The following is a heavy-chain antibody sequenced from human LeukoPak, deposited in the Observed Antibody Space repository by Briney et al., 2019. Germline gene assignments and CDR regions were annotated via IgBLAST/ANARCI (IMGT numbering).Heavy chain of an antibody. CDR1: GYTFTSYD. CDR3: ARGDYYYDSSGPDAFDI. V-gene: IGHV1-8*01. D-gene: IGHD3-22*01. CDR2: MNPNSGNT. J-gene: IGHJ3*02. Sequence: ASVKVSCKASGYTFTSYDINWVRQATGQGLEWMGWMNPNSGNTGYAQKFQGRVTMTRNTSISTAYMELSSLRSEDTAVYYCARGDYYYDSSGPDAFDIWGQGTMVTVSP.